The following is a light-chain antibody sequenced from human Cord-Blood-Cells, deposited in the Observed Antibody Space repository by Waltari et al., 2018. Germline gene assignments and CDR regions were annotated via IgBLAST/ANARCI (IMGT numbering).Light chain of an antibody. CDR3: CSYAGSSTFHVV. CDR1: SRAVGCYNL. Sequence: QSALTPPAPVSGSPGQSLTISCTGTSRAVGCYNLVSWHQQHPGNAPKLMTYEGSKRPSGVSNRFSGSKSGNTASLTISGLQAEDEADYYCCSYAGSSTFHVVFGGGTKLTVL. V-gene: IGLV2-23*03. CDR2: EGS. J-gene: IGLJ2*01.